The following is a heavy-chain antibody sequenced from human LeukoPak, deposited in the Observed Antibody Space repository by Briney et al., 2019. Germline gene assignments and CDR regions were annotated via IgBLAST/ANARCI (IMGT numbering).Heavy chain of an antibody. D-gene: IGHD6-13*01. V-gene: IGHV4-59*01. Sequence: SETLSLTCTVSGGSISSYYWSWIRQPPGKGLEWIGYIYYGGSTNYNPSLKSRVTISVDTSKNQFSLKLSSVTAADTAVYYCALTWIAAAGLYFDYWGQGTLVTVSS. CDR1: GGSISSYY. J-gene: IGHJ4*02. CDR2: IYYGGST. CDR3: ALTWIAAAGLYFDY.